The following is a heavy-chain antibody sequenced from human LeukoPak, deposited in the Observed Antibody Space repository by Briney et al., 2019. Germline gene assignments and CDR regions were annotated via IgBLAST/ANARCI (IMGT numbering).Heavy chain of an antibody. V-gene: IGHV1-2*02. CDR3: ARGLFDTASAGKQGVLY. CDR1: GYTFTGYY. Sequence: ASVKVSCKASGYTFTGYYMHWVRQAPGQGLEWMGWINPNSGGTNYAQKFQGRVTMARDTSISTAYMELSSLRSDDTAVYYCARGLFDTASAGKQGVLYWGQGTLVTVSS. J-gene: IGHJ4*02. D-gene: IGHD6-13*01. CDR2: INPNSGGT.